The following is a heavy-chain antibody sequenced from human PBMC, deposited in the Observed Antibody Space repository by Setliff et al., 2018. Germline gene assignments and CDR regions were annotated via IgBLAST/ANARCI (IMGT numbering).Heavy chain of an antibody. Sequence: GASVKVSCKASGGTFSSYAIDWVRQAPGQGLEWMGGIIPMFGTTNYARRFRGRVTITADESTTTAYLELSSLRSDDTAVYHCARVRDCSGGICHRGFHHYMDVWGKGTTVTVSS. CDR1: GGTFSSYA. J-gene: IGHJ6*03. CDR3: ARVRDCSGGICHRGFHHYMDV. D-gene: IGHD2-15*01. CDR2: IIPMFGTT. V-gene: IGHV1-69*13.